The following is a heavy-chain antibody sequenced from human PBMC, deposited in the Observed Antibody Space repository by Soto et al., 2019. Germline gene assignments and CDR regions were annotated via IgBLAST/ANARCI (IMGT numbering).Heavy chain of an antibody. CDR3: ARAGPGSGSFDP. CDR2: ISPYNGNT. J-gene: IGHJ5*02. D-gene: IGHD3-10*01. Sequence: ASVKVSCKASGYTFTSYGISWVRQAPGQGLEWMGWISPYNGNTNYARKLQGRVTMTTDTSTSTAYMELGSLGSDGTAVYYCARAGPGSGSFDPWGQGTLVTVSS. CDR1: GYTFTSYG. V-gene: IGHV1-18*01.